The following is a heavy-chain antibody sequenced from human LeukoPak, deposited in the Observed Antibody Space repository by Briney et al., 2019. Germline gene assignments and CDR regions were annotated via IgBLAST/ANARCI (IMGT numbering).Heavy chain of an antibody. Sequence: SETLSLTCTVSGGSISSSSYYWGWIRQPPGKGLEWIGSIYYSGSTYYNPSLKSRVTISVDTSKNQFSLKLSSVTAADTAVYYCARFDYGDYEGDYWGQGTLVTVSS. V-gene: IGHV4-39*07. CDR2: IYYSGST. CDR3: ARFDYGDYEGDY. J-gene: IGHJ4*02. CDR1: GGSISSSSYY. D-gene: IGHD4-17*01.